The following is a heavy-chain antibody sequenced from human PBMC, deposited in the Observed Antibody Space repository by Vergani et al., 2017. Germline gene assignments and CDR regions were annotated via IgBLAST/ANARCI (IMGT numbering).Heavy chain of an antibody. CDR1: GYTFTSYG. D-gene: IGHD6-13*01. Sequence: VQLVQSGAEVKKPGASVKVSCKASGYTFTSYGISWVRQAPGKGLEWVSAISGSGGSTYYADSVKGRFTISRDNSKNTLYLQMNSLRAEDTAVYYCARALEYSSSWAYAFDIWSQGTMVTVSS. CDR3: ARALEYSSSWAYAFDI. V-gene: IGHV3-23*04. J-gene: IGHJ3*02. CDR2: ISGSGGST.